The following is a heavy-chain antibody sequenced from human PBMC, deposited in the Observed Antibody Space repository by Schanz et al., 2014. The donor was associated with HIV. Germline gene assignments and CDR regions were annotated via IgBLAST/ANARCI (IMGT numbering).Heavy chain of an antibody. D-gene: IGHD3-10*01. CDR2: IIPVFGTT. CDR3: ARGRYYGSEFDY. CDR1: GGTFSSYA. J-gene: IGHJ4*02. Sequence: QVQLVQSGAEVKKPGSSVKVSCKASGGTFSSYAFSWVRQAPGQGLEWMGGIIPVFGTTDYAQKFQGTVTITADESTSTAYMELSSLRSEDTAVYYCARGRYYGSEFDYWGQGTLVTVSS. V-gene: IGHV1-69*01.